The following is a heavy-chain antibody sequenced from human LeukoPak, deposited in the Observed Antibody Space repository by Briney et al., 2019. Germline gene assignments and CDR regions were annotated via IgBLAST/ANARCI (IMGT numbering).Heavy chain of an antibody. D-gene: IGHD5-12*01. J-gene: IGHJ6*03. CDR2: MNPKSGGT. CDR3: ARDRVRGYSGYDSYLNYYYYYMDV. Sequence: ASVKVSCQASRYTFPSYDINWVRQAAGQGLEWMGGMNPKSGGTEYAQEFQGGVTMTRDTSISTAYMELSRLRSDDTAVYYCARDRVRGYSGYDSYLNYYYYYMDVWGKGTTVTVSS. CDR1: RYTFPSYD. V-gene: IGHV1-2*02.